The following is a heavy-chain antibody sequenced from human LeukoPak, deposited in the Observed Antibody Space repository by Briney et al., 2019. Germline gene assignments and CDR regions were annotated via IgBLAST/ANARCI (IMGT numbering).Heavy chain of an antibody. CDR2: INAGNGNT. J-gene: IGHJ5*02. V-gene: IGHV1-3*01. CDR1: GYTFTSYA. CDR3: ACGNSGRDWFDP. D-gene: IGHD4-23*01. Sequence: ASVKVSCKASGYTFTSYAMHWVRQAPGQRLEWMGWINAGNGNTKYSQKCQGRVTITRNTSASTAYMELSSLRSEDTAVYYCACGNSGRDWFDPWGQGTLVTVSS.